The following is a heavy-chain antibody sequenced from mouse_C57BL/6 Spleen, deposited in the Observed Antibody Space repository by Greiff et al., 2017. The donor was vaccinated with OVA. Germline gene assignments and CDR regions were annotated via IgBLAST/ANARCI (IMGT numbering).Heavy chain of an antibody. CDR3: ARGVGWLLFDY. CDR1: GYSITSGYD. D-gene: IGHD2-3*01. J-gene: IGHJ2*01. CDR2: ISYSGST. Sequence: DVQLQESGPGMVKPSQSLSLTCTVSGYSITSGYDWHWIRHLPGNKLEWMGYISYSGSTTYKPSLKSRITITHDTSKNPFFLKLNSVTTEDTATYYCARGVGWLLFDYWGQGTTLTVSS. V-gene: IGHV3-1*01.